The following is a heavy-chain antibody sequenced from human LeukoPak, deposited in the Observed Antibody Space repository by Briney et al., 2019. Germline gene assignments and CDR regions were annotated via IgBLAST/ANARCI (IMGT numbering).Heavy chain of an antibody. CDR1: GGTFSSYA. Sequence: ASVKVSCKASGGTFSSYAISWVRQAPGQGLEWMGGIIPIFGTANYAQKFQGRVTITADESTSTVYMELRNLRSEDTAVYYCTRDRTHYYESSGYYSRWEYWGQGTLVTVSS. CDR3: TRDRTHYYESSGYYSRWEY. CDR2: IIPIFGTA. D-gene: IGHD3-22*01. J-gene: IGHJ4*02. V-gene: IGHV1-69*13.